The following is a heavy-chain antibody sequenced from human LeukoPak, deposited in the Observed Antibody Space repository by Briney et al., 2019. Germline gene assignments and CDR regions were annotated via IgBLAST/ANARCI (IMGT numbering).Heavy chain of an antibody. CDR2: ISSSSSYI. V-gene: IGHV3-21*01. CDR3: ARDAPTGAFDY. J-gene: IGHJ4*02. D-gene: IGHD2-8*02. CDR1: GFTFSSYS. Sequence: GGSLRLSCAASGFTFSSYSMTWVRQAPGKGLEWVSSISSSSSYIYYADSVKGRFTISRDNAKNSLYLQMNSLRAEDTAVYYCARDAPTGAFDYWGQGTLVTVSS.